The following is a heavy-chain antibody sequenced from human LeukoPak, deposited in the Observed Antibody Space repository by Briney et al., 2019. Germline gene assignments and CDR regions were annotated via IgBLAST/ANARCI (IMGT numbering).Heavy chain of an antibody. CDR1: GFTFSSYG. V-gene: IGHV3-30*02. D-gene: IGHD6-19*01. Sequence: GGSLRLSCAASGFTFSSYGMHWVRQAPGKGLEWVAFIRYDGSNKYYADSVKGRFTISRDNSKNTLYLQMNSLRAEDTAVYYRAKDWQWLVSGAFDIWGQGTMVTVSS. J-gene: IGHJ3*02. CDR2: IRYDGSNK. CDR3: AKDWQWLVSGAFDI.